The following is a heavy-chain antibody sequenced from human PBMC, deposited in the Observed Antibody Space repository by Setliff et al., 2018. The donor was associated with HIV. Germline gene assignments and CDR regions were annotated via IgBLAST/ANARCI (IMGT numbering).Heavy chain of an antibody. CDR1: GYSVSSGYY. V-gene: IGHV4-38-2*01. Sequence: SETLSLTCAVSGYSVSSGYYWGWIRQPPGKGLEWIASIYYSGSTNYAPSLKSRVTISVDTSKNQFSLKLTSVTAADTAVYFCARVVPREVAPGGFDIWGQGTMVTV. J-gene: IGHJ3*02. CDR2: IYYSGST. CDR3: ARVVPREVAPGGFDI. D-gene: IGHD5-12*01.